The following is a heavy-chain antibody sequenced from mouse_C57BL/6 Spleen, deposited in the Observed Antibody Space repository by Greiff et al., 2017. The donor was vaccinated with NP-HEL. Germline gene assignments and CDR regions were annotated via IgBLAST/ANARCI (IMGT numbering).Heavy chain of an antibody. CDR2: IDPSDSYT. CDR3: ARAPYGNYHMDY. J-gene: IGHJ4*01. CDR1: GYTFTSYW. V-gene: IGHV1-69*01. Sequence: QVQLQQPGAELVMPGASVKLSCKASGYTFTSYWMHWVKQRPGQGLEWIGEIDPSDSYTNYNQKFKGKSTLTVDKSSSTAYMQLSSLTSEDSAVYYCARAPYGNYHMDYWGQGTSVTVSS. D-gene: IGHD2-1*01.